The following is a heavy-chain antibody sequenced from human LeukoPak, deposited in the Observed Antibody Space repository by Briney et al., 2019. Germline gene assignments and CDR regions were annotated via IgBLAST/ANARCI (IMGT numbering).Heavy chain of an antibody. V-gene: IGHV3-21*01. J-gene: IGHJ5*02. D-gene: IGHD6-19*01. CDR1: GFTFSSYS. Sequence: GSLRLSCAASGFTFSSYSMNWVRQAPGKGLEGGSSISSISSYIYYADSVKGRFTISRDNAKNSLYLQMNSLRAEDTAVYYCARDLDHAVAGPFDPWGQGTLVTVSS. CDR2: ISSISSYI. CDR3: ARDLDHAVAGPFDP.